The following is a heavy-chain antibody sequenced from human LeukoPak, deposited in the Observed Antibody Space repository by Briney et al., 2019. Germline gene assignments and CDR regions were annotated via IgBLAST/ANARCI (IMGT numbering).Heavy chain of an antibody. CDR3: ARGLPNDYYYYYMDV. CDR1: GFTFSSYS. J-gene: IGHJ6*03. CDR2: ISSSSSYI. Sequence: GGSLRLSCAASGFTFSSYSMNWVRQAPGKGLEWVSSISSSSSYIYYADSVKGRFTISRDNAKNSLYLQMNSLRAEDTAVYYCARGLPNDYYYYYMDVWGKGTTVTVSS. V-gene: IGHV3-21*01.